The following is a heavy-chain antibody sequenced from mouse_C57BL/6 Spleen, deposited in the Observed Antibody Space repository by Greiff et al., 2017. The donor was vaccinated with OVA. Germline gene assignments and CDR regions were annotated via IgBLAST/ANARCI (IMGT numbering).Heavy chain of an antibody. CDR2: IYPRSGNT. Sequence: QVQLQQSGAELARPGASVKLSCKASGYTFTSYGISWVKQRTGQGLEWIGEIYPRSGNTYYNEKFKGKATLTADKSSSTAYMELRSLTSEDSAVYFCARCPSSYGYDLAWFAYWGQGTLVTVSA. CDR3: ARCPSSYGYDLAWFAY. V-gene: IGHV1-81*01. J-gene: IGHJ3*01. CDR1: GYTFTSYG. D-gene: IGHD2-2*01.